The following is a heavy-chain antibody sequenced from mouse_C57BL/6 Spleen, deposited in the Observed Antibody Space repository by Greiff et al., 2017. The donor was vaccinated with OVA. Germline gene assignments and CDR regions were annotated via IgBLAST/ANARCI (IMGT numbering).Heavy chain of an antibody. CDR2: IDPSDSYT. CDR3: ARRRGYYLEN. J-gene: IGHJ2*01. V-gene: IGHV1-59*01. CDR1: GYTFTSYW. Sequence: QVQLQQPGAELVRPGTSVKLSCKASGYTFTSYWMHWVKQRPGQGLEWIGVIDPSDSYTNYNQKFKGKATLTVDTSSSTAYMQLSSLTSEDSAVYYCARRRGYYLENGGQGTTLTVSS.